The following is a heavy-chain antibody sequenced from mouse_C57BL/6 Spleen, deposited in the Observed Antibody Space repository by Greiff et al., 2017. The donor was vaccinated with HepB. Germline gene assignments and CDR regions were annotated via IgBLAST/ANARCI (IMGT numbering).Heavy chain of an antibody. V-gene: IGHV1-52*01. D-gene: IGHD1-1*01. Sequence: QVQLQQPGAELVRPGSSVKLSCKASGYTFTSYWMHWVKQRPIQGLEWIGNIDPSDSETHYNQKFKDKATLTVDKSSSTAYMQLSSLTSEDSAVYYCARPLNYGSSYFGVWGTGTTVTVSS. CDR1: GYTFTSYW. CDR2: IDPSDSET. J-gene: IGHJ1*03. CDR3: ARPLNYGSSYFGV.